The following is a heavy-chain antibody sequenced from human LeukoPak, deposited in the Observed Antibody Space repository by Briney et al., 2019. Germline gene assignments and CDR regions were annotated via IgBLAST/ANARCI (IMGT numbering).Heavy chain of an antibody. CDR3: ARETMVRGDKNWFDP. V-gene: IGHV4-59*01. D-gene: IGHD3-10*01. Sequence: SETLSLTCTVSGGSISSYYWSWIRQPPGKGLEWIGYIYYSGSTNYNPSLKSRVTISVDTSKNQFSLKLSSVTAADTAVYYCARETMVRGDKNWFDPWGQGTLVTVSS. CDR2: IYYSGST. CDR1: GGSISSYY. J-gene: IGHJ5*02.